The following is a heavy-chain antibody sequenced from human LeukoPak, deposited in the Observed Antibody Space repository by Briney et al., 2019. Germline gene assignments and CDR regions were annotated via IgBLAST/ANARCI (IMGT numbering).Heavy chain of an antibody. CDR3: AREVILTGIPVFDS. J-gene: IGHJ4*02. V-gene: IGHV3-11*06. CDR1: GFTFSDYY. Sequence: PGGSLRLSCAASGFTFSDYYMTWIRQAPGKGLEWLSYINTGSTYTNYANSVKGRFTISRDNAKNSLYLQLNSLRAEDTAVYYCAREVILTGIPVFDSWGQGTLVTVSS. CDR2: INTGSTYT. D-gene: IGHD3-9*01.